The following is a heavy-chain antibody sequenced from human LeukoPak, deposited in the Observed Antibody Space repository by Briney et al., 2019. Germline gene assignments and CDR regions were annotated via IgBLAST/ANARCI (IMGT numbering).Heavy chain of an antibody. CDR2: MKHDRSAK. V-gene: IGHV3-7*01. D-gene: IGHD1-26*01. Sequence: GGSLRLSCVGSGFSFSAFWMAWVHQAPGKGLEWVANMKHDRSAKHYVDSVKGRFTISRDNAKNSLYLHMNSLRAEDTAVYYCARDVDGSLDYWGQGTLVTVSS. CDR3: ARDVDGSLDY. CDR1: GFSFSAFW. J-gene: IGHJ4*02.